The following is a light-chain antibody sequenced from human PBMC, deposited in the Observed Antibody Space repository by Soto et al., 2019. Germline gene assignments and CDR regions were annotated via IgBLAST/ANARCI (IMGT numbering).Light chain of an antibody. J-gene: IGLJ2*01. CDR2: QDS. CDR3: QAWDSSTVV. V-gene: IGLV3-1*01. Sequence: SYELTQPPSVSVSPGQTASITCSGDKLGDKYACWYQQKPGHSPVLVIYQDSERPSGIPERSSGSNSGNTATLTISGTQAVDEADYCCQAWDSSTVVFGGGTKLTVL. CDR1: KLGDKY.